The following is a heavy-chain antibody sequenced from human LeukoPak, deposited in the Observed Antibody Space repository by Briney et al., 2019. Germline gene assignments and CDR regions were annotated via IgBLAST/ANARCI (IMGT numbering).Heavy chain of an antibody. CDR3: VRENARSVPTAVFPLDD. Sequence: PSQTLSLTCTVSGGSIGSGPYYWSWIRQPAGKGLEWIGRIYTSGRTDYSPSLKSRVTISADTSKNHFSLKLSSVTAADTAVYYCVRENARSVPTAVFPLDDWGQGTLVTVSS. D-gene: IGHD2-2*01. CDR2: IYTSGRT. CDR1: GGSIGSGPYY. J-gene: IGHJ4*02. V-gene: IGHV4-61*02.